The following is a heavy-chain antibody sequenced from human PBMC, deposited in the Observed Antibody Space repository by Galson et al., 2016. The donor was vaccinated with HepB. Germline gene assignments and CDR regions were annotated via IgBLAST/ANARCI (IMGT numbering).Heavy chain of an antibody. D-gene: IGHD4-23*01. CDR2: INQDGRET. V-gene: IGHV3-7*03. CDR1: GFNFNSYW. Sequence: SLRLSCAASGFNFNSYWMSWVRQAPGKGLEWVANINQDGRETYYMESVKGRFTIARDNSKNSLYLQMNSLRTEDTALYYCAKAGDYGGNWVGYWGQGTLVTVSS. CDR3: AKAGDYGGNWVGY. J-gene: IGHJ4*02.